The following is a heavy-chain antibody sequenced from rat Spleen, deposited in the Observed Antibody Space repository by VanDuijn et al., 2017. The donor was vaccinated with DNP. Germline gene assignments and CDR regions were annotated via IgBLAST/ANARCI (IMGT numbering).Heavy chain of an antibody. CDR3: ARHGRVTTVATYWYFDF. CDR2: ITTSGGAT. CDR1: GLTFTNYD. Sequence: EVQLVESGGGLVQPGRSLKLSCAASGLTFTNYDMVWVRQAPTKGLEWVATITTSGGATYYRNSVKGRFTVSRDNAKSTLYLQMDSLRSEDTATYFCARHGRVTTVATYWYFDFWGPGTMVTVSS. V-gene: IGHV5-25*01. J-gene: IGHJ1*01. D-gene: IGHD1-3*01.